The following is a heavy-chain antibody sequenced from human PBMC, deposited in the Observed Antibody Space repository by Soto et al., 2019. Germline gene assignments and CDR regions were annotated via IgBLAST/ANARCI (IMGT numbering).Heavy chain of an antibody. V-gene: IGHV4-59*01. CDR1: GGSISSYY. D-gene: IGHD4-17*01. Sequence: SETLSLTCTVSGGSISSYYWSWIRQPPGKGLEWIGYIYYSGSTNYNPSLKSRVTISVDTSKNQFSLKLSSVTAADTAVYYCARDLFDLAYGEDGAFDIWGQGTMVTVSS. J-gene: IGHJ3*02. CDR2: IYYSGST. CDR3: ARDLFDLAYGEDGAFDI.